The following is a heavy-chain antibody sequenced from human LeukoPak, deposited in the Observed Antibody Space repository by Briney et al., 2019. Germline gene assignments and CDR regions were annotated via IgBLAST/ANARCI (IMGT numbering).Heavy chain of an antibody. CDR3: ARGMYSSSWYSFDY. CDR2: INHSGST. J-gene: IGHJ4*02. CDR1: GGSFSGYY. V-gene: IGHV4-34*01. D-gene: IGHD6-13*01. Sequence: SETLSLTCAVYGGSFSGYYWSWIRQPPGKRLEWIGEINHSGSTNYNPSLKSRVTISLDTSKNQFSLKLSSVTAADTAVYYCARGMYSSSWYSFDYWGQGTLVTVSS.